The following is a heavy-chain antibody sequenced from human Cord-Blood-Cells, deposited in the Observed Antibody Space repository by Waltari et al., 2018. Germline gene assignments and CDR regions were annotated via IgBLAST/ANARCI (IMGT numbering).Heavy chain of an antibody. CDR2: IYYSGST. J-gene: IGHJ3*02. V-gene: IGHV4-39*02. CDR3: ARDEGSHYALDI. Sequence: QLQLQESGPGLLTPSETLSLTCTVSGGPTSSSSYSWGSLRQPPGKGLEWIGSIYYSGSTYYNPSLKSRVTISVDTSKNQFSLKLSSVTAADTAVYYCARDEGSHYALDIWGQGTMVTVSS. CDR1: GGPTSSSSYS.